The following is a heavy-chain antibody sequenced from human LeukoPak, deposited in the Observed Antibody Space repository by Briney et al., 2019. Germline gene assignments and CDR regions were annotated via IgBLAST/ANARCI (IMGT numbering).Heavy chain of an antibody. Sequence: ASVKVSCKASGGTFISYAISWVRQAPGQGLEWMGRIIPILGIANYAQKFQGRVTITADKSTSTAYMELSSLRSDDTAVYYCARDGLLYSSSCDYWGQGTLVTVSS. CDR1: GGTFISYA. CDR2: IIPILGIA. V-gene: IGHV1-69*04. J-gene: IGHJ4*02. CDR3: ARDGLLYSSSCDY. D-gene: IGHD6-13*01.